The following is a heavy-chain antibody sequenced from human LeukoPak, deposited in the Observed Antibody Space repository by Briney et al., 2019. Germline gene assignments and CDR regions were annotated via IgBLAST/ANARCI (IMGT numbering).Heavy chain of an antibody. CDR2: IYHSGST. D-gene: IGHD3-22*01. V-gene: IGHV4-30-2*05. J-gene: IGHJ4*02. Sequence: KPSQTLSLTCADTGGSISSGGYSWSWIRQPPGKGLEWIGYIYHSGSTYYNPSLKSRVTISVDTSKNQFSLKLSPVTAADTAVYYCARALTPREYYYDSSGYYYFDYWGQGTLVTVSS. CDR3: ARALTPREYYYDSSGYYYFDY. CDR1: GGSISSGGYS.